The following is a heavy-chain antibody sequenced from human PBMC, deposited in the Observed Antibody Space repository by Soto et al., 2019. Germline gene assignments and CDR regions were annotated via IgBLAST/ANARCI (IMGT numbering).Heavy chain of an antibody. CDR2: IYYSGST. Sequence: TLSLTCTVTGGPISRSGDYWSWIRQHPGKGLEWIGYIYYSGSTYYHPSLKSRVTISADTSKNPFSLKLSSVTAADTAVYSCATETTVTGMDVWGQGTTVTVSS. CDR1: GGPISRSGDY. J-gene: IGHJ6*02. D-gene: IGHD4-4*01. CDR3: ATETTVTGMDV. V-gene: IGHV4-31*03.